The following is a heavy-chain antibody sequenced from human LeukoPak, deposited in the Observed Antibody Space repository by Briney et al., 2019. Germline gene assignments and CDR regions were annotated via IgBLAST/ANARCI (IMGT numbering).Heavy chain of an antibody. D-gene: IGHD3-22*01. Sequence: GASVKVSCKASGGTFSSYAISWVRQAPGQGLEWMGRIIPILGIANYAQKFQGRVTITADKSTSTAYMELSSLRSEDTAVYYCAQTGDSSGYSDYYYGMDVWGQGTTVTVSS. J-gene: IGHJ6*02. CDR3: AQTGDSSGYSDYYYGMDV. CDR1: GGTFSSYA. CDR2: IIPILGIA. V-gene: IGHV1-69*04.